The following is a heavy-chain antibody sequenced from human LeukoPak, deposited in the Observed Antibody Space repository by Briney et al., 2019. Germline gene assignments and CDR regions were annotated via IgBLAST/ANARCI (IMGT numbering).Heavy chain of an antibody. CDR3: VRAIGAVAVRGWAFDI. J-gene: IGHJ3*02. CDR1: GFTFSSYF. D-gene: IGHD6-19*01. V-gene: IGHV4-34*01. CDR2: INHDGTT. Sequence: AGSLTLSCAAYGFTFSSYFMDWVRQPPGKGLEWIGEINHDGTTKYNPSLKSRATISLDKFKNQFSLNLISITAADTAVYYGVRAIGAVAVRGWAFDIWGEGTMVSVFS.